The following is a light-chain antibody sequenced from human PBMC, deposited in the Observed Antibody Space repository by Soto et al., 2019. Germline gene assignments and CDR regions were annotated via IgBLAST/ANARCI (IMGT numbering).Light chain of an antibody. J-gene: IGLJ2*01. CDR1: SSDIGAYNY. V-gene: IGLV2-8*01. CDR3: TSFAGSNDLGV. Sequence: QSALTQPPSASGSPGQSVTISCTGTSSDIGAYNYVSWYQQHPGKAPRLMIYDVSKRPPGVPDRFSGSKSGYTASLTVSCLQPEDEADYYCTSFAGSNDLGVFGGGTKLTVL. CDR2: DVS.